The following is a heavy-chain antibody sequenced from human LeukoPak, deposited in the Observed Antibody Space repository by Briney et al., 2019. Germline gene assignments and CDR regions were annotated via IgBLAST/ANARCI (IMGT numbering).Heavy chain of an antibody. D-gene: IGHD1-26*01. CDR1: GGTFSSYA. CDR3: AGGSEYYYYYYMDV. J-gene: IGHJ6*03. Sequence: ASVKVSCKASGGTFSSYAISWVRQAPGQGLEWMGGIIPIFGTANYAQKFQGRVTITADESTSTAYMELSSLRSEDTAVYYCAGGSEYYYYYYMDVWGKGTTVTVSS. V-gene: IGHV1-69*13. CDR2: IIPIFGTA.